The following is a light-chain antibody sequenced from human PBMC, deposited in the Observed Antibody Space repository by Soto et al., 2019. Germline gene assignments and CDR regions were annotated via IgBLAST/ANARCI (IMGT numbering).Light chain of an antibody. V-gene: IGKV1-39*01. CDR3: QQGYSTPLT. Sequence: DIQMTQSPSSLSASVGDRVTITCRASQSISSYLNWYQQKPGKAAKLLIYAASSLQSGVPSRFSGSGSGTDFTLTISRRHPEDCATYYCQQGYSTPLTFGQGTKGDI. J-gene: IGKJ1*01. CDR2: AAS. CDR1: QSISSY.